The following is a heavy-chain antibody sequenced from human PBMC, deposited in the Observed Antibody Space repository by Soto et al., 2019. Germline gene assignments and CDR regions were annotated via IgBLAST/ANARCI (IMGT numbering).Heavy chain of an antibody. V-gene: IGHV4-31*03. J-gene: IGHJ4*02. CDR1: GGSISSGGYY. CDR3: SRGRTPIPTPDDY. D-gene: IGHD2-2*01. CDR2: IYYSGST. Sequence: QVQLQESGPGLVKPSQTLSLTCTVSGGSISSGGYYWSWIRQHPGKGLEWIGYIYYSGSTYYNPSLMSRVTILLGTTKHQLSLSLSSVTAADLAVYYCSRGRTPIPTPDDYWGQGTLVTVSS.